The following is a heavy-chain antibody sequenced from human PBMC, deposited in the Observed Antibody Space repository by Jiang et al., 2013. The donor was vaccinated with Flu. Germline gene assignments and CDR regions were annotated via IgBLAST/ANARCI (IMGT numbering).Heavy chain of an antibody. V-gene: IGHV3-23*01. Sequence: VQLLESGGGLVQRGGSLRLSCAASGFTFNKFDMSWVRQAPGKGLEWVCIISSSGEITYYAHSVKGRFTISRDNSKNTLFLQMNSLTVEDSARYFCAKDGGGHLGDGRGYSYGVSEVFDSWGQGAVVTVSS. CDR3: AKDGGGHLGDGRGYSYGVSEVFDS. CDR2: ISSSGEIT. J-gene: IGHJ4*02. D-gene: IGHD5-18*01. CDR1: GFTFNKFD.